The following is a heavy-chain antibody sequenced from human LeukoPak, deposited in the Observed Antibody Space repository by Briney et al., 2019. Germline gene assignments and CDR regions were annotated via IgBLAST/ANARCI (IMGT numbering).Heavy chain of an antibody. V-gene: IGHV4-38-2*01. D-gene: IGHD3-3*01. CDR1: GYSISSGYY. Sequence: PSETLSLTXAVSGYSISSGYYWGWIREPPGKGLEWIGSIYHSGSTYYNPSLKSRVTISVDTSKNQFSLKLSSVTAADTAVYYCARLGYDFWSGSISWFDPWGQGTLVTVSS. J-gene: IGHJ5*02. CDR3: ARLGYDFWSGSISWFDP. CDR2: IYHSGST.